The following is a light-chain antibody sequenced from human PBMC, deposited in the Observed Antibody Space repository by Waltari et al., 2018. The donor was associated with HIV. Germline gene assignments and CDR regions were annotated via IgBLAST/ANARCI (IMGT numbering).Light chain of an antibody. J-gene: IGLJ2*01. CDR3: AVLDDTLGGGV. CDR1: TAHLGATF. Sequence: QSVLTQPPSASGTPGQKVTTSCFGGTAHLGATFVFWFQQFPGTAPKLLIVRDNLRHSGVPARFSGSKSGTSASLTISGLRSDDEAHYFCAVLDDTLGGGVFGGGTKLTVL. CDR2: RDN. V-gene: IGLV1-47*01.